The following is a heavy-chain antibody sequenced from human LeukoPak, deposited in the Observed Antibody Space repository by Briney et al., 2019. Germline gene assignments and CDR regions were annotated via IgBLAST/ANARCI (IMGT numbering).Heavy chain of an antibody. D-gene: IGHD6-13*01. V-gene: IGHV1-18*01. J-gene: IGHJ6*02. CDR1: GYTFTSYG. CDR3: ATRPRIAPHAYYYYYGMDV. CDR2: ISAYNGNT. Sequence: ASVKVSCKASGYTFTSYGISWVRQAPGQGLEWMGWISAYNGNTNYAQKFQGRVTMTEDTSTDTAYMELSSLRSEDTAVYYCATRPRIAPHAYYYYYGMDVWGQGTTVTVSS.